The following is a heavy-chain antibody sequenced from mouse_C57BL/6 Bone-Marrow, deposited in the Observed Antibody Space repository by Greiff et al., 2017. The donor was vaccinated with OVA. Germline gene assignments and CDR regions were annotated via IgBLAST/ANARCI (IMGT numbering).Heavy chain of an antibody. V-gene: IGHV5-2*01. CDR2: INSDGGST. Sequence: EVKVVESGGGLVQPGESLKLSCESNEYEFPSHDMSWVRKTPEKRLELVAAINSDGGSTYYPDTMERRFIISRDNTKKTLYLQKSSLRSEDTALYYGARPLMVTTDGLGYWGQGTTLTVSS. CDR3: ARPLMVTTDGLGY. D-gene: IGHD2-2*01. CDR1: EYEFPSHD. J-gene: IGHJ2*01.